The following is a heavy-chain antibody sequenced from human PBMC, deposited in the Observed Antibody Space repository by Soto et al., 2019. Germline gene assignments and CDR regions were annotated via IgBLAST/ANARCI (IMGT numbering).Heavy chain of an antibody. Sequence: ASVKVSCKASGYTFTSYYMHWVRQAPGQGLEWMGIINPSGGSTSYAQKFQGRVTMTRDTSTSTVYMELSSLRSEDTAVYYCARDEVDSSCYWRYFDYWGQGTLVTVSS. CDR1: GYTFTSYY. CDR3: ARDEVDSSCYWRYFDY. V-gene: IGHV1-46*01. CDR2: INPSGGST. J-gene: IGHJ4*02. D-gene: IGHD3-22*01.